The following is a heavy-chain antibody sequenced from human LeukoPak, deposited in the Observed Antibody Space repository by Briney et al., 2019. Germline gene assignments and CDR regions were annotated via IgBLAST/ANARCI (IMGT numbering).Heavy chain of an antibody. Sequence: PGGSLRLSCAASGFTFSSYGMLWVRQAPGKGLDWVAFIRYDGTSEYYADSVKGRFTISRDNSKNTLFLEMNSLRPEDTALYYCVKDNPLDYWGQGTLVIVSS. D-gene: IGHD1-14*01. J-gene: IGHJ4*02. CDR2: IRYDGTSE. CDR3: VKDNPLDY. CDR1: GFTFSSYG. V-gene: IGHV3-30*02.